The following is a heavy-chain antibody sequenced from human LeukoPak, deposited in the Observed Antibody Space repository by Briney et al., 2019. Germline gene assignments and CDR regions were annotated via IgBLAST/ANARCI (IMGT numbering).Heavy chain of an antibody. D-gene: IGHD6-19*01. CDR2: ISSDGSST. CDR1: GLTFSSYW. J-gene: IGHJ1*01. CDR3: ARSGQWLGAEYFQH. Sequence: GGSLRLSCAASGLTFSSYWMHWVRQGPGKGLVWVSHISSDGSSTTYADSVKGRFTISRDNAKNTLHLQMNSLRAEDTAVYYCARSGQWLGAEYFQHWGQGSLVTVSS. V-gene: IGHV3-74*01.